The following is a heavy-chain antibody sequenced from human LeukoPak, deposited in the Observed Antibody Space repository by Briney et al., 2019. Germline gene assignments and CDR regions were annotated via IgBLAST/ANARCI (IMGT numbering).Heavy chain of an antibody. CDR3: AKGINYYCMDV. Sequence: PGGSLRLSCAASGFTFSSYGMHWVRQAPGKGLEWVAVISYDGSNKYYADSVKGRFTISRDNSKNTLYLQMNSLRGEDTAVYYCAKGINYYCMDVWGKGTTVTVSS. J-gene: IGHJ6*03. D-gene: IGHD2-15*01. CDR1: GFTFSSYG. V-gene: IGHV3-30*18. CDR2: ISYDGSNK.